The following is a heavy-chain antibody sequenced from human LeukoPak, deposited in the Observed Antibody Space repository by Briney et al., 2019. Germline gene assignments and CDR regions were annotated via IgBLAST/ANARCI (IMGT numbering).Heavy chain of an antibody. CDR2: IRSNSDGGTI. CDR1: GSTFSDAW. V-gene: IGHV3-15*07. J-gene: IGHJ5*02. Sequence: GGSLRLSCATSGSTFSDAWMNWVRQAPGKGLEWVGRIRSNSDGGTIDYAAPVKGRFTLSRDDSKTTLYLQMNSLQTEDTAVYYCATDFYDSTWGQGTLVTVSS. D-gene: IGHD3-22*01. CDR3: ATDFYDST.